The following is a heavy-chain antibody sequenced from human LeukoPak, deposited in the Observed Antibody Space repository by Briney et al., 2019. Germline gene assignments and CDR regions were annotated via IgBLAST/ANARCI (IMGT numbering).Heavy chain of an antibody. Sequence: PWETLSLTCTVSGGSIISSSFYWGWTRQPPGKGLEWVGSSYYSGATYDNPSLKSRVTISVHTSKKHFSLKLSSVTAAHTAVYYCARQYGWYTLSRFDYWGQGTLVTVSS. V-gene: IGHV4-39*01. D-gene: IGHD6-19*01. J-gene: IGHJ4*02. CDR3: ARQYGWYTLSRFDY. CDR2: SYYSGAT. CDR1: GGSIISSSFY.